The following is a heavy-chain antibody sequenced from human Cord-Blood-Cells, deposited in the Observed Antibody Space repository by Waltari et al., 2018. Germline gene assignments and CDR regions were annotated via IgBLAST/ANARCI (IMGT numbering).Heavy chain of an antibody. V-gene: IGHV2-5*02. J-gene: IGHJ5*02. D-gene: IGHD4-4*01. CDR2: IYWEGDK. Sequence: QITLKESGPTLVKPTQTLTLTCTFSGFSLSTSGVGVGWISQPPGKALELLALIYWEGDKRYSPSLKSRLTITKDTAKNQVVLTMTNMDPLDTATYYGAHRENDYCNYWFDPWGQGTLVTVSS. CDR3: AHRENDYCNYWFDP. CDR1: GFSLSTSGVG.